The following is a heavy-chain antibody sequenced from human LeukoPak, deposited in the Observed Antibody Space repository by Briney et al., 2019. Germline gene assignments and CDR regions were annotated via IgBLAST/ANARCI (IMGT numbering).Heavy chain of an antibody. Sequence: GGSLRLSCAASGFTFSSYSMNWVRQAPGKGLEWVSSISSSSGYIYYADSVKGRFTISRDNAKNSLYLQMNSLRAEDTAVYYCARDRAPGDYWGRGTLVTVSS. V-gene: IGHV3-21*01. D-gene: IGHD3-10*01. CDR2: ISSSSGYI. CDR1: GFTFSSYS. J-gene: IGHJ4*02. CDR3: ARDRAPGDY.